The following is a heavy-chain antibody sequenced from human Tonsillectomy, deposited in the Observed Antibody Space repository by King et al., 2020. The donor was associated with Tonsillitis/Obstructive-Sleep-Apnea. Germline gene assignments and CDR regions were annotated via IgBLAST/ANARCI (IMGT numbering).Heavy chain of an antibody. D-gene: IGHD4-17*01. J-gene: IGHJ4*02. CDR1: GYTFTSYG. Sequence: QLVQSGAEVKKPGASVKVSCKASGYTFTSYGISWVRQAPGQGLEWMGWISPYNGNTNYAQKLQGRVTINANIFTSTAYMELRSLRSDDTAVYFCARDYGDLRHFDYGGQGTLVTVSS. V-gene: IGHV1-18*01. CDR3: ARDYGDLRHFDY. CDR2: ISPYNGNT.